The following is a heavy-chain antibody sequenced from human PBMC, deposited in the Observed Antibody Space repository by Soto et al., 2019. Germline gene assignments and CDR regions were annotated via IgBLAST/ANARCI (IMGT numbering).Heavy chain of an antibody. Sequence: GESLKISCQGSGYTFANAWLAWVRQMPGKGLEWLGNIFPGDSDTKYSPSFQGRVTLSADTSISTAYLQWSSLKASDTAMYYCARPYGMDVWGQGTTVTVSS. CDR3: ARPYGMDV. CDR2: IFPGDSDT. J-gene: IGHJ6*02. V-gene: IGHV5-51*01. CDR1: GYTFANAW.